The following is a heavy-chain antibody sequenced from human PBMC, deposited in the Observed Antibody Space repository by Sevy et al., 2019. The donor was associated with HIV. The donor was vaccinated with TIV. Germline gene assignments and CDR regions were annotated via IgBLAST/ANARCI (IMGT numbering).Heavy chain of an antibody. CDR3: ARDRRGVKRWLAQGVFDY. J-gene: IGHJ4*02. Sequence: GGSLRLSCAASGFTFINYWMSWVRQAPGKGLEWVASINQDGSEKYYVDSVKGRFTMSRDNAKNSLYLQMNTLRAEDTAVYYSARDRRGVKRWLAQGVFDYWGEGTLVTVSS. D-gene: IGHD6-19*01. V-gene: IGHV3-7*01. CDR1: GFTFINYW. CDR2: INQDGSEK.